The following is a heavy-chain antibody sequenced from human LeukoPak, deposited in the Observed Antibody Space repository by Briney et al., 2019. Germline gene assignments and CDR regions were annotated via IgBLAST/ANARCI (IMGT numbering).Heavy chain of an antibody. CDR2: IYTSGST. CDR3: ARETTPTFKIVGTKPGNAFDI. Sequence: SETLSLTCTVSGGSISSGGYYWSWIRQPAGKGLEWIGRIYTSGSTNYNTSLKSRITMPVDTSKNQFSLKLSSVTAADTAVYYCARETTPTFKIVGTKPGNAFDIWGQGTMVTVSS. V-gene: IGHV4-61*02. D-gene: IGHD1-26*01. CDR1: GGSISSGGYY. J-gene: IGHJ3*02.